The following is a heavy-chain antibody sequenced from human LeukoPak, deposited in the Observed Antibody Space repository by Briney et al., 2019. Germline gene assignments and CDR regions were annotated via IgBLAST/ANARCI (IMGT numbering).Heavy chain of an antibody. CDR1: GFTFSSYW. Sequence: GGSLRLSCAASGFTFSSYWMHWVRQAPGKGLVWVSRINSDGSSTSYADSVKGRFTISRDNAKNSLYLQMNSLRAEDTALYHCARVLSSTYYYYMDVWGKGTTVTVSS. CDR2: INSDGSST. V-gene: IGHV3-74*01. CDR3: ARVLSSTYYYYMDV. D-gene: IGHD2-2*01. J-gene: IGHJ6*03.